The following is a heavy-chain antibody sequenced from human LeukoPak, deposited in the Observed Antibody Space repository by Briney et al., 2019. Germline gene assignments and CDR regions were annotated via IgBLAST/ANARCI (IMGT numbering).Heavy chain of an antibody. CDR3: AREMITFGGVIVKLSYFDY. V-gene: IGHV1-2*06. CDR1: GYTFTGYY. CDR2: INPNSGGT. J-gene: IGHJ4*02. D-gene: IGHD3-16*02. Sequence: VASVEVSCKASGYTFTGYYMHWVRQAPGQGLEWLGRINPNSGGTNYVQKFQGRVTTTRDTSTSTAYMELSRLRSDDTAVYYCAREMITFGGVIVKLSYFDYWGQGTLVTVSS.